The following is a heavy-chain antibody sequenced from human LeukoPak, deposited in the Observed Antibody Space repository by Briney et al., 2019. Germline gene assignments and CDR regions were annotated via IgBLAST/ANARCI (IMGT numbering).Heavy chain of an antibody. V-gene: IGHV4-59*01. CDR3: ARGLRLSAAGTNFDS. Sequence: SETLSLTCTVSGGSISRYYWSWIRQPPVRGLEWIGYIDYSGSSNSNPSLKSRVTISLGTSNNQFSLKLSSVTAADTAVYYCARGLRLSAAGTNFDSWGQGTLVTVSS. D-gene: IGHD6-13*01. CDR2: IDYSGSS. CDR1: GGSISRYY. J-gene: IGHJ4*02.